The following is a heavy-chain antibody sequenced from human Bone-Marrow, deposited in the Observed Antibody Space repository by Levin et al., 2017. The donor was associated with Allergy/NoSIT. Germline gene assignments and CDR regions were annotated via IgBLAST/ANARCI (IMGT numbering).Heavy chain of an antibody. CDR2: VYPGDSDT. CDR3: VRRDLSPALAVAGGMDV. CDR1: GYTFNTFW. V-gene: IGHV5-51*01. J-gene: IGHJ6*02. D-gene: IGHD6-19*01. Sequence: GGSLRLSCKASGYTFNTFWIGWVRQVSGKGLEWMGIVYPGDSDTRYSPSFQGQVTISADKSISTVYLQWTSLKASDTATYYCVRRDLSPALAVAGGMDVWGQGTTVTVSS.